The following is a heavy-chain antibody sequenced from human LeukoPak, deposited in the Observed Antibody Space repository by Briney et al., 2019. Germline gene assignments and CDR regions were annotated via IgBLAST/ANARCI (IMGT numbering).Heavy chain of an antibody. V-gene: IGHV4-30-4*08. J-gene: IGHJ3*02. CDR2: IYYSGST. D-gene: IGHD2-15*01. CDR1: GGSISSGDYY. CDR3: ARDNFILGYCSGGSCYSGRAFDI. Sequence: KASETLSLTCTVSGGSISSGDYYWSWIRQPPGKVLEWIGYIYYSGSTYYNPSLKSRVTISVDTSKNQFSLKLSSVTAADTAVYYCARDNFILGYCSGGSCYSGRAFDIWGQGTMVTVSS.